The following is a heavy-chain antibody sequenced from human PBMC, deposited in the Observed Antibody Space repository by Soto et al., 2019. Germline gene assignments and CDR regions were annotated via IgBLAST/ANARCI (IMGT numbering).Heavy chain of an antibody. V-gene: IGHV3-23*01. CDR2: ISPSGDTT. Sequence: GGSLRLSCATSGFTFTAYDLTWVRQAPGKGLDWVSGISPSGDTTYYADSVKGRFTISRDNSKTVLYLQMNSLRAEDTAVYYCAFKGTAKPFYWGQRTLVTVSS. J-gene: IGHJ4*02. CDR1: GFTFTAYD. D-gene: IGHD2-21*02. CDR3: AFKGTAKPFY.